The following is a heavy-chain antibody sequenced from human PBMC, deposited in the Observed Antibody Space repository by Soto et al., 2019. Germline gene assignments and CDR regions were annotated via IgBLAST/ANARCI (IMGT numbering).Heavy chain of an antibody. D-gene: IGHD6-19*01. CDR3: ARSGSGWYVGAFDI. Sequence: ASVKVSCKASGYTFTSYGSSWVRQAPGQGLEWMGWISAYNGNTNYAQKLQGRVTMTTDTSTSTAYMELRSLRSDDTAVYYCARSGSGWYVGAFDIWGQGTMLTVSS. J-gene: IGHJ3*02. CDR1: GYTFTSYG. V-gene: IGHV1-18*01. CDR2: ISAYNGNT.